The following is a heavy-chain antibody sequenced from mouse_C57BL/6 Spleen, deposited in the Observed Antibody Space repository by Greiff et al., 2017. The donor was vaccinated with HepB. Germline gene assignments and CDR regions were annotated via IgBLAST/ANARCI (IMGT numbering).Heavy chain of an antibody. Sequence: EVQLQQSGAELVRPGASVKLSCTASGFNIKDYYMHWVKQRPEQGLEWIGRIDPEDGDTEYAPKFQGKATMTADTSSNTAYLQLSSLTSEDTAVYYCTTIYYDYDPSYWYFDVWGTGTTVTVSS. CDR2: IDPEDGDT. J-gene: IGHJ1*03. CDR3: TTIYYDYDPSYWYFDV. V-gene: IGHV14-1*01. CDR1: GFNIKDYY. D-gene: IGHD2-4*01.